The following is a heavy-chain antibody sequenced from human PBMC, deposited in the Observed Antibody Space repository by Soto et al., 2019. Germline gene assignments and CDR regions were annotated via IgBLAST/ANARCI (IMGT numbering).Heavy chain of an antibody. J-gene: IGHJ4*02. D-gene: IGHD1-1*01. CDR1: GGSISSYC. Sequence: SETLCLTCTVSGGSISSYCWSWIRKPPGKGLEWIGYIYYSGSTNYNPSLKSRVTISVDTSKNQFSLKLSSVTAADTAVYYCARRYGYSFDYWGQGTLVTVSS. CDR2: IYYSGST. V-gene: IGHV4-59*08. CDR3: ARRYGYSFDY.